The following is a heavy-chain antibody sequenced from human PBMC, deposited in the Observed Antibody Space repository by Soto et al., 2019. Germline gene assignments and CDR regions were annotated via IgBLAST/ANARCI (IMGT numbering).Heavy chain of an antibody. J-gene: IGHJ6*02. Sequence: GGSLKLSCAASGFSFSDYYMSWIRQAPGKGLEWVSYITTSGTTIYYADSVKGRFTISRDNAKNSLYLQMNSLRVEDTAVYYCARDLSAYGYGMDVWGQGTTVTVSS. CDR2: ITTSGTTI. V-gene: IGHV3-11*01. D-gene: IGHD4-17*01. CDR3: ARDLSAYGYGMDV. CDR1: GFSFSDYY.